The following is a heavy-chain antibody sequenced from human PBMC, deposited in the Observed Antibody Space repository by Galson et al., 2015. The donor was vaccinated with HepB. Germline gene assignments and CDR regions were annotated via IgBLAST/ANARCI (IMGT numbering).Heavy chain of an antibody. Sequence: TLSLTCTVPGDSISSYYWSWIRQPPGKGLEWIGYTYYTGSTDYNPPLKSRVTVSVDTSKNQFSLKLSSVTAADTAVYYCATISVLYYFAPYFQHWGQGTLVTVSS. CDR3: ATISVLYYFAPYFQH. J-gene: IGHJ1*01. CDR2: TYYTGST. CDR1: GDSISSYY. D-gene: IGHD3-10*01. V-gene: IGHV4-59*08.